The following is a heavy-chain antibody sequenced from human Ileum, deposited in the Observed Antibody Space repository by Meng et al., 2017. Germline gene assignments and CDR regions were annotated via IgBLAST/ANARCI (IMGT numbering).Heavy chain of an antibody. J-gene: IGHJ4*02. CDR1: GGSVSTSDYQ. Sequence: QGQLQESGPGLVRPSETLSLICTVSGGSVSTSDYQWGWIRQPPGKGLEWIGYAGTNYNPSLKSRVTISVDTSKRQFSLKLTSVTAADTAVYYCARGHWGSLDYWGQGILVTVSS. D-gene: IGHD7-27*01. CDR3: ARGHWGSLDY. V-gene: IGHV4-61*08. CDR2: AGT.